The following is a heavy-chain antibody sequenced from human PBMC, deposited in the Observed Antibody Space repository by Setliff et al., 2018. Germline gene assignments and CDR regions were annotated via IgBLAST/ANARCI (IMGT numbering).Heavy chain of an antibody. CDR3: VRQDILTSYYMFDY. V-gene: IGHV1-2*06. CDR2: FHPYSGHT. J-gene: IGHJ4*02. Sequence: ASVKVSCKASGGTFTTYAINWVRQAPGQGLEWMGRFHPYSGHTNYAQNFQGRVTMTMDASITTVYMELSRLTSDDTAVYYCVRQDILTSYYMFDYWGQGTLVTVSS. CDR1: GGTFTTYA. D-gene: IGHD3-9*01.